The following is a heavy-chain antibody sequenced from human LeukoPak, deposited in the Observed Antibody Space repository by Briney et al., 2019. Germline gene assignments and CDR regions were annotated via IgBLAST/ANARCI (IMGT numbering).Heavy chain of an antibody. CDR2: IYYTGTS. CDR3: ARQGIDAFDI. J-gene: IGHJ3*02. Sequence: SEALSLTCTVSGGSISSHYWSWIRQPPGKGLEWIAYIYYTGTSNYNPSLKSRVTISVDTSKNQISLRLSSVTAADTAVYYCARQGIDAFDIWGQGTLVTVSS. CDR1: GGSISSHY. V-gene: IGHV4-59*08.